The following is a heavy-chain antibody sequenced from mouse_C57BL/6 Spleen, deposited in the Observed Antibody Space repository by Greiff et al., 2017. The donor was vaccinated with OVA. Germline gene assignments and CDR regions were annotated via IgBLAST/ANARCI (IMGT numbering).Heavy chain of an antibody. J-gene: IGHJ2*01. V-gene: IGHV14-2*01. CDR2: IDPEDGET. D-gene: IGHD2-5*01. Sequence: EVQLQESGAELVKPGASVKLSCTASGFNIKDYYMHWVKQRTEQGLEWIGRIDPEDGETKYAPKFQGKATITADKSSNTAYLKLSSLTSEDTAVYYCARSRTYYSNYGGYFYYWGQGTTLTVSS. CDR1: GFNIKDYY. CDR3: ARSRTYYSNYGGYFYY.